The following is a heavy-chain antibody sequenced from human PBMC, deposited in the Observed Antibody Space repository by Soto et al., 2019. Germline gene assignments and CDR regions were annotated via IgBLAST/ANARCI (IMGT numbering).Heavy chain of an antibody. Sequence: QLQLQESGPGLVKPSETLSLTCTVSGGSISSSSYYWGWIRQPPGKGLEWIGSIYYSGSTYYNPSLKSRVTISVDTSKNQFSLKLSTVTAADTAVYYCARQEVVAATPLGYWGQGTLVTVSS. CDR1: GGSISSSSYY. J-gene: IGHJ4*02. CDR3: ARQEVVAATPLGY. CDR2: IYYSGST. V-gene: IGHV4-39*01. D-gene: IGHD2-15*01.